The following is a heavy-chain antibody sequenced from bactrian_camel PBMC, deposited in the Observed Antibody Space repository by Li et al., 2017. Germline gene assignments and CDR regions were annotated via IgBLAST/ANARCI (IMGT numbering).Heavy chain of an antibody. CDR3: VLDGFNWYYDH. CDR1: GFTFSNYA. Sequence: HVQLVESGGGLVQPGGSLRPSCAASGFTFSNYAMNWVRQAPGKGLEWVSGISSDGTYTDYADSVKGRFTISRDNAKNTVFLQMDSVKPEDTAVYYCVLDGFNWYYDHWGQGTQVTVS. D-gene: IGHD6*01. J-gene: IGHJ4*01. V-gene: IGHV3S6*01. CDR2: ISSDGTYT.